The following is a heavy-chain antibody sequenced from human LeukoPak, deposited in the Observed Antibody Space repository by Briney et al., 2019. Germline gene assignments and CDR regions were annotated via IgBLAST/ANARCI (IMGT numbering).Heavy chain of an antibody. D-gene: IGHD1-26*01. CDR2: IYYSGST. CDR3: ATWDSGRYSQIDN. J-gene: IGHJ4*02. V-gene: IGHV4-39*01. CDR1: GGSISSSSYY. Sequence: SETLSLTCTVSGGSISSSSYYWGWIRQPPGKGLEWIGSIYYSGSTYYNPPLESRPTISVDTSKNQFSLKLRSVTAADTAVYYCATWDSGRYSQIDNWGQGTLVTVSS.